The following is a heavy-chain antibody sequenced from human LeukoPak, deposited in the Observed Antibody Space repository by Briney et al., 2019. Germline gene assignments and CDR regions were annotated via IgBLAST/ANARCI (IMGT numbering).Heavy chain of an antibody. CDR3: ARERYDFWSFDY. V-gene: IGHV4-4*09. J-gene: IGHJ4*02. CDR1: GGSFSSYY. Sequence: SETLSLTCTVSGGSFSSYYRSWIRQPPGKGLEWIGYIYTTGTTSYNPSLKSRVTISLDTSKNQFSLQLSSVTAADTAVYYCARERYDFWSFDYWGQGTLVTFSS. CDR2: IYTTGTT. D-gene: IGHD3-3*01.